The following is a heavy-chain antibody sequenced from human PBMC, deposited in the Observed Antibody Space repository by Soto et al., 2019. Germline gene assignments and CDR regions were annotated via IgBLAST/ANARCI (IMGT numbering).Heavy chain of an antibody. CDR2: IIPIFGTT. CDR1: GGTFNTHT. D-gene: IGHD3-10*01. J-gene: IGHJ4*02. CDR3: ARVSLRGHLLGNFDY. V-gene: IGHV1-69*01. Sequence: QVQLVQSGAVVKKPGSSVKVSCKASGGTFNTHTISWVRQAPGQGLEWMGGIIPIFGTTNYAQNFQGRVTITADESTSTAYMGLSSRISEDTAVYYCARVSLRGHLLGNFDYWGQGTLVTVSS.